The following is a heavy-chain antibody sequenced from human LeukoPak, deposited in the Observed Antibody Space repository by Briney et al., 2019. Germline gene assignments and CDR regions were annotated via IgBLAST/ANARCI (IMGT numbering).Heavy chain of an antibody. Sequence: PRGSLRLSCAASGFTVSRNYMSWVRQAPGRGLECVSVIYGGGPTYYADSVKGRFTISRDTAKNTLYLQMNSLRGEDTAVYFCARDLGIAGTTHAFDIWGQGTMVTVSS. D-gene: IGHD1-14*01. CDR1: GFTVSRNY. CDR2: IYGGGPT. CDR3: ARDLGIAGTTHAFDI. V-gene: IGHV3-53*01. J-gene: IGHJ3*02.